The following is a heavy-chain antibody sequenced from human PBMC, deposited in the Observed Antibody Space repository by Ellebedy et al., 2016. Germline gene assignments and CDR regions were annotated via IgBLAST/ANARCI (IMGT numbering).Heavy chain of an antibody. V-gene: IGHV4-31*03. CDR3: ARERVSNPYYYYGMDV. CDR1: GGSISSGGYY. CDR2: IYYSGST. J-gene: IGHJ6*02. D-gene: IGHD3-10*01. Sequence: SETLSLTXTVSGGSISSGGYYWSWIRQHPGKGLEWIGYIYYSGSTYYNPSLKSRVTISVDTSKNQFSLKLSSVTAADTAVYYCARERVSNPYYYYGMDVWGQGTTVTVSS.